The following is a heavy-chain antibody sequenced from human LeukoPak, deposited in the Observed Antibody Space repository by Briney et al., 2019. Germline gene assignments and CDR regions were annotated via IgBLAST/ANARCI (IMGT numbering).Heavy chain of an antibody. CDR2: ISWNSGSI. CDR1: GFTFDDYA. Sequence: PGGSLRLSRAASGFTFDDYAMHWVRQAPGKGLEWVSGISWNSGSIGYADSVKGRSTISRDNAKNSLYLQMNSLRAEDTALYYCAKDRIIAAAGGLDPWGQGTLVTVSS. V-gene: IGHV3-9*01. D-gene: IGHD6-13*01. CDR3: AKDRIIAAAGGLDP. J-gene: IGHJ5*02.